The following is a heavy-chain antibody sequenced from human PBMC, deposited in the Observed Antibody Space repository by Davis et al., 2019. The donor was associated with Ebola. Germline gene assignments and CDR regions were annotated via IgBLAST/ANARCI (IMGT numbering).Heavy chain of an antibody. CDR1: GYTFTGYY. CDR2: INPNSGGT. J-gene: IGHJ2*01. V-gene: IGHV1-2*02. Sequence: ASVKVSCKASGYTFTGYYMHWVRQAPGQGLEWMGWINPNSGGTNYAQKFQGRVTITADKSTSTAYMELSSLRSEDTAVYYCARQTPAGWYFDLWGRGTLVTVSS. CDR3: ARQTPAGWYFDL. D-gene: IGHD6-13*01.